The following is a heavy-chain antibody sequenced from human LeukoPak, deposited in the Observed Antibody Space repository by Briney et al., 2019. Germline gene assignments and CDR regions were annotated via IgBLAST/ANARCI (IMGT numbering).Heavy chain of an antibody. CDR2: FDPEDVET. Sequence: ASVKVSCKASGYTFSGYYMHWVRQAPGKGLEWMGGFDPEDVETIYAQKFQGRVTMTEDTSTDTAYMELSSLRSEDTAVYYCARDYIPEETPHAYNWFDPWGQGTLVTVSS. D-gene: IGHD2-21*01. J-gene: IGHJ5*02. V-gene: IGHV1-24*01. CDR1: GYTFSGYY. CDR3: ARDYIPEETPHAYNWFDP.